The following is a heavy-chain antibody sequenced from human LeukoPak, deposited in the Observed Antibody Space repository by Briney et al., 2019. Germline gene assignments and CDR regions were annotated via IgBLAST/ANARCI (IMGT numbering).Heavy chain of an antibody. CDR1: GFTFTSYA. Sequence: GGSLRLSCAASGFTFTSYAMTWVRQAPGKGLEWVSGISGSGARTFYADSVKGRFTISRDNSKNTLYLQINSLRAEDTAVYYCAKDVAPVDTAMVTPDYWGQGTLVTVSS. CDR2: ISGSGART. D-gene: IGHD5-18*01. V-gene: IGHV3-23*01. CDR3: AKDVAPVDTAMVTPDY. J-gene: IGHJ4*02.